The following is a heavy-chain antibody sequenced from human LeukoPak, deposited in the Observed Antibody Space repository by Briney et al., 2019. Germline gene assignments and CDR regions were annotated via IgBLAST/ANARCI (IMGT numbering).Heavy chain of an antibody. CDR3: AKDSPVPGYSSSWYSHDAFDI. D-gene: IGHD6-13*01. Sequence: GGSLRLSCAASGCTFSSYAMSWVRQAPGKGLYWVSAISGSGGSTYYAASVKGRFTISRDNSKNTLYLQMNSLRAEDTAVYYCAKDSPVPGYSSSWYSHDAFDIWGQGTMVTVSS. J-gene: IGHJ3*02. V-gene: IGHV3-23*01. CDR2: ISGSGGST. CDR1: GCTFSSYA.